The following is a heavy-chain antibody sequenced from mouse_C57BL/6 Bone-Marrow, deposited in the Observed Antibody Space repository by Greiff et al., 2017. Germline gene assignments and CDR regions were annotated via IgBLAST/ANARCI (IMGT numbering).Heavy chain of an antibody. CDR3: ARNREGYITTVVADY. CDR2: IFPGSGST. J-gene: IGHJ2*01. CDR1: GYTFTDYY. Sequence: VKLMESGPELVKPGASVKISCKASGYTFTDYYINWVKQRPGQGLEWIGWIFPGSGSTYYNEKFKGKATLTVDKSSSTAYMELRSLTSEDSAVYFCARNREGYITTVVADYWGQGTTLTVSS. V-gene: IGHV1-75*01. D-gene: IGHD1-1*01.